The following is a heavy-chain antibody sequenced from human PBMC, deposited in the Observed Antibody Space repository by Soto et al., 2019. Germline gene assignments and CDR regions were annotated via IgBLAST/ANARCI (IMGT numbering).Heavy chain of an antibody. CDR3: ARDADYVWGSYRRPRAGWFDP. V-gene: IGHV1-2*02. D-gene: IGHD3-16*02. J-gene: IGHJ5*02. CDR2: INPNSGGT. Sequence: ASVKVSCKASGYTFTGYYMHWVRQAPGQGLEWMGWINPNSGGTNYAQKFQGRVTMTRDTSISTAYMELGRLRSDDTAVYYCARDADYVWGSYRRPRAGWFDPWGQGTLVTVSS. CDR1: GYTFTGYY.